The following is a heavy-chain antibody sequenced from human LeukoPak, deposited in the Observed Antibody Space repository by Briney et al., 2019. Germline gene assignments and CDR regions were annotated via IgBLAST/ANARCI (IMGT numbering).Heavy chain of an antibody. CDR2: INHSGST. Sequence: SETLSLTCAVYGGSFSGYYWSWIRQPPGKGLEWIGEINHSGSTNYNPSLKSRVTISVDTSKNQFSLKLSSVTAADTAVYYCARGDNWNYGYYWGQGTLVTVSS. CDR3: ARGDNWNYGYY. D-gene: IGHD1-7*01. CDR1: GGSFSGYY. V-gene: IGHV4-34*01. J-gene: IGHJ4*02.